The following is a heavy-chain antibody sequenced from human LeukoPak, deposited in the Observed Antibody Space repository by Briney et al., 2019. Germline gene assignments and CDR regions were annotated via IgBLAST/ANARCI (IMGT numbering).Heavy chain of an antibody. CDR2: IYYSGST. V-gene: IGHV4-39*07. Sequence: SETLSLTCTVSGYSISSSSYYWGWIRQPPGKGLEWIGSIYYSGSTYYNPSLKSRVTISVDTSKNQFSLKLSSVTAADTAVYYCASLGYSSIDYWGQGTLVTVSS. CDR3: ASLGYSSIDY. J-gene: IGHJ4*02. CDR1: GYSISSSSYY. D-gene: IGHD5-18*01.